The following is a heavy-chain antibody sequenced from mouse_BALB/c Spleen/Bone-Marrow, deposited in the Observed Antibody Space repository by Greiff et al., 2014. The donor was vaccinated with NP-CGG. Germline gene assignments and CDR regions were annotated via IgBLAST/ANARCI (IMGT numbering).Heavy chain of an antibody. CDR3: ARRYGNYYFDY. CDR1: GYTFTSYV. Sequence: EVQLQQSGPELVRPGASVKMSCKASGYTFTSYVMHWVKQKPGQGLEWIGYIHPYNDGTKYNEKFKGKATLTSDKSSSTAYMELSSLTSEDSAVYYCARRYGNYYFDYWGQGTTLTVSS. V-gene: IGHV1-14*01. D-gene: IGHD2-10*02. CDR2: IHPYNDGT. J-gene: IGHJ2*01.